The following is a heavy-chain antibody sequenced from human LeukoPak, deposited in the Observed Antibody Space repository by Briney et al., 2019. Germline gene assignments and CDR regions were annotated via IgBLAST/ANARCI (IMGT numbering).Heavy chain of an antibody. CDR1: GLTFSSYE. CDR3: ARDMCGRLRAETLIGDSFDM. V-gene: IGHV3-48*03. Sequence: LSWGSLRLSCAASGLTFSSYEMNWIRQAPGKGLEWVSYISSSGSTIYYADSVKGRFTISRDNAKNLLYMQMTSMGAEDAAVYFGARDMCGRLRAETLIGDSFDMWGQGTMVTVS. CDR2: ISSSGSTI. J-gene: IGHJ3*02. D-gene: IGHD2-21*02.